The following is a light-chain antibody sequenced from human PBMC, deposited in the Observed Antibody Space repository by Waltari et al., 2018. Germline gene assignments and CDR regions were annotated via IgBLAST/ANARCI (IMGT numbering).Light chain of an antibody. V-gene: IGLV1-44*01. CDR3: AAWDDSLNVL. J-gene: IGLJ2*01. CDR1: TSNIGSNT. Sequence: QSVLTPPPSASGTPGQRVTISCSGSTSNIGSNTVTWYPQLPGTAPKLLLYSNNQRPSGVPDRFSGSKSGTSASLAISGLQSEDEADYYCAAWDDSLNVLFGGGTKLTVL. CDR2: SNN.